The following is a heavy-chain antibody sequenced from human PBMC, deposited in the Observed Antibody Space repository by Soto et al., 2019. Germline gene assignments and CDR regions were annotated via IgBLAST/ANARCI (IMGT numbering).Heavy chain of an antibody. V-gene: IGHV1-46*01. CDR3: ARAPPTYSSSWYTGWFDP. Sequence: QVQLVQSGAEVKKPGASVKVSCKASGYTFTSYYMHWVRQAPGQGLEWMGIINPSGGSTSYAQKFQGRVTMTRDTSTSTVYMELSSLRSEDTAVYYCARAPPTYSSSWYTGWFDPWGQGTLVTVSS. CDR2: INPSGGST. CDR1: GYTFTSYY. D-gene: IGHD6-13*01. J-gene: IGHJ5*02.